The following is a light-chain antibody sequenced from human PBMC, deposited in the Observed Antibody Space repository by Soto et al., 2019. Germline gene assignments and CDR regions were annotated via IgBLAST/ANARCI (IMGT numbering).Light chain of an antibody. CDR2: DAS. V-gene: IGKV1-5*01. J-gene: IGKJ1*01. CDR1: QSISSW. Sequence: DIQMTQSPSTRSASVGARVTITCRASQSISSWLAWYQQKPGKAPKLLIYDASSLESGVPSRFSGSGSGTEFTLTISSLQPDDFATYYCQQYNSYSEAFGQGTKVDIK. CDR3: QQYNSYSEA.